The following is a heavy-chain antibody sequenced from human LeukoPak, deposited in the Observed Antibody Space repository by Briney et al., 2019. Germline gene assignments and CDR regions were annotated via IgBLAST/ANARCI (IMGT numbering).Heavy chain of an antibody. CDR2: ISGSGGST. Sequence: TGGSLRLSCAASGFTFSSYAMSWVRQAPGKGLEWVSAISGSGGSTYYADSVKGQFTISRDNSKNTLYLQMNSLRAEDTAVYYCAKDGPYGSGSKSFDYWGQGTLVTVSS. CDR1: GFTFSSYA. V-gene: IGHV3-23*01. D-gene: IGHD3-10*01. CDR3: AKDGPYGSGSKSFDY. J-gene: IGHJ4*02.